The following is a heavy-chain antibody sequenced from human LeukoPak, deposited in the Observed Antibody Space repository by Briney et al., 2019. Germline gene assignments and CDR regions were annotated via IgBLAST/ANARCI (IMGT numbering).Heavy chain of an antibody. CDR3: ARGGSYSTDAYYYYGMDV. Sequence: SETLSLTCTVSGGSISSYYWSWIRQPPGKGLEWIGCIYYSGSTDYNPSLKSRVTISVDTSKNQFSLKLGSVTAADTAVYYCARGGSYSTDAYYYYGMDVWGQGTTVTVSS. D-gene: IGHD1-26*01. CDR1: GGSISSYY. V-gene: IGHV4-59*12. CDR2: IYYSGST. J-gene: IGHJ6*02.